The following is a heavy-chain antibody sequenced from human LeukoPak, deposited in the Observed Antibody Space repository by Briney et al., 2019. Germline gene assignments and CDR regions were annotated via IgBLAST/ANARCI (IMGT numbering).Heavy chain of an antibody. CDR2: INPSGGST. CDR3: ARGLPNYYYGMDV. V-gene: IGHV1-46*01. Sequence: ASVKVSCKASGYTFTSYYMHWVRQAPGQGLEWVGIINPSGGSTSYAQKFQGRVTMARDTSTSTVYMELSSLRSEDTAVYYCARGLPNYYYGMDVWGQGTTVTVSS. D-gene: IGHD5-12*01. J-gene: IGHJ6*02. CDR1: GYTFTSYY.